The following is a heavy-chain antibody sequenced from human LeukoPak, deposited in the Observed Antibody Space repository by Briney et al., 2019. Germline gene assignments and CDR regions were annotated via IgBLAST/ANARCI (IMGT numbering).Heavy chain of an antibody. Sequence: PGGSLRLSCAASGFTFGSYAMHWVRQAPGKGLEWVAVISYDGSNKYYADSVKGRFTISRDNSKNTLYLQMNSLRAEDTAVYYCAFLPNSHHYGDYSGGADYWGQGTLVTVSS. CDR2: ISYDGSNK. CDR3: AFLPNSHHYGDYSGGADY. D-gene: IGHD4-17*01. V-gene: IGHV3-30-3*01. J-gene: IGHJ4*02. CDR1: GFTFGSYA.